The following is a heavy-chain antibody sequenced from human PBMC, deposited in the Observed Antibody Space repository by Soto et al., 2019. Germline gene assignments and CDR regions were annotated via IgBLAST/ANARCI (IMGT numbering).Heavy chain of an antibody. Sequence: EVQLVESGGGLVQPGGSLRLSCAASGFTFSSYGMNWVRQAPGKGLEWVSYISSSSTTIYYAASVKGRFTIFRDNAKNALSLQLNSLRDEDTAVYYCARSPYYYDSSNYYGYWGQGTLVTVSS. CDR1: GFTFSSYG. CDR2: ISSSSTTI. J-gene: IGHJ4*02. D-gene: IGHD3-22*01. V-gene: IGHV3-48*02. CDR3: ARSPYYYDSSNYYGY.